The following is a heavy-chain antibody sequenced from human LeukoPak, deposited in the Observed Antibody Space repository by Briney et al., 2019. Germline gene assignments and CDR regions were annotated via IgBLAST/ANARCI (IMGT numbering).Heavy chain of an antibody. CDR3: ASTMGAYYYYYYMDV. CDR2: INHSGST. J-gene: IGHJ6*03. D-gene: IGHD3-10*01. CDR1: GGSFSGYY. V-gene: IGHV4-34*01. Sequence: SETLSLTCAVYGGSFSGYYWSWIRQPPGKGLEWIGEINHSGSTNYNPSLKSRVTISVDTSKNQFSLKLSSVTAADTAVYYCASTMGAYYYYYYMDVWGKGTTVTVSS.